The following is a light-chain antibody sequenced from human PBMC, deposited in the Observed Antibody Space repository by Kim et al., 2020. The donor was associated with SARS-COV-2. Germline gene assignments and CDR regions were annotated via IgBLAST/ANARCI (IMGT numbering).Light chain of an antibody. CDR1: SSDVGGYNY. CDR3: SSYTSTNVV. J-gene: IGLJ2*01. Sequence: QSALTQPASVSGSPGQSITISCTGTSSDVGGYNYVSWYQQHPGKAPKLMIYDVSKRPSGVSNRFSGSKSGNTASLTISGLQAEDEADYYCSSYTSTNVVFGGGTQLTVL. V-gene: IGLV2-14*01. CDR2: DVS.